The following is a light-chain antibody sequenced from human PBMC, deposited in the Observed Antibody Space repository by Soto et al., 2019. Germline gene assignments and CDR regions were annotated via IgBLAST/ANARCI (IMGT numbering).Light chain of an antibody. V-gene: IGKV3-11*01. CDR1: QSVSSY. Sequence: EIVLTQSPATLSFSPLERCTLSCRASQSVSSYLAWYQQKPGQAPRLLIYDASNRATGIPARFSGSGPGTDFTLTISSLEPEDFAVYYCQQRSNWPRTFGQGTKVDIK. J-gene: IGKJ1*01. CDR3: QQRSNWPRT. CDR2: DAS.